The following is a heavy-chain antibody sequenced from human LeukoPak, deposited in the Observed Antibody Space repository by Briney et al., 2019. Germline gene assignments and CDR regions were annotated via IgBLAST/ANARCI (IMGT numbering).Heavy chain of an antibody. CDR2: ISWNSRKM. CDR1: GFTFDDYA. J-gene: IGHJ6*03. Sequence: GGSLRLPCAASGFTFDDYAMHWVRQAPGKGLEWVSGISWNSRKMDYADSVRGRFTISRDNDKNSVYLQMNSLTAEDTALYYCAKDTSSSSSFFYLDVWGKGTAVTVSS. CDR3: AKDTSSSSSFFYLDV. D-gene: IGHD6-6*01. V-gene: IGHV3-9*01.